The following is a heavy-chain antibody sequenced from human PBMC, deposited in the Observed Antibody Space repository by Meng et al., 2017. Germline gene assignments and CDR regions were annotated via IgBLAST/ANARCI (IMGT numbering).Heavy chain of an antibody. J-gene: IGHJ5*02. CDR1: GYTSTSYA. D-gene: IGHD4-17*01. CDR2: INAGNGNT. CDR3: ARDRSRLSTVTLLFDP. V-gene: IGHV1-3*01. Sequence: QALLVELGAEVKKPGASGKVSVTASGYTSTSYAMHWVRQAPGQRLEWMGWINAGNGNTKYSQKFQGRVTITRDTSASTAYMELSSLRSEDTAVYYCARDRSRLSTVTLLFDPWGQGTLVTVSS.